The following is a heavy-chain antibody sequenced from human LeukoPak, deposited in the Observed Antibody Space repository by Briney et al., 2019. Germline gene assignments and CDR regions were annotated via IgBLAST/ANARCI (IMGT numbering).Heavy chain of an antibody. J-gene: IGHJ4*02. D-gene: IGHD3-10*01. CDR1: GFTFSSYA. Sequence: PGGSLRLSCSASGFTFSSYAMHWVRQAPGKGLEYVSAISRYGDTTYYADSVKGRFTISRDNAKNSLYLQMNSLRAEDTAVYYCARGRGLEYWGQGTLVTVSS. CDR2: ISRYGDTT. V-gene: IGHV3-64*04. CDR3: ARGRGLEY.